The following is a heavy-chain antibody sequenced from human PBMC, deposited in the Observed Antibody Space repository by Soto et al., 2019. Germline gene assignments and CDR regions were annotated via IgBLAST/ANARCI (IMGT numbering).Heavy chain of an antibody. Sequence: EVQLLESGGGLVQPGGSLRLSCAASGFTFKTYATSWVRQAPGKGLEWVSTINPSGGSTYYPDSVKGRFTISRDNSKDTLYLQMDSLRADDTAVYYCAKGANYYGIFDYWGQGTLVTVSS. J-gene: IGHJ4*02. CDR3: AKGANYYGIFDY. CDR2: INPSGGST. V-gene: IGHV3-23*01. CDR1: GFTFKTYA. D-gene: IGHD3-22*01.